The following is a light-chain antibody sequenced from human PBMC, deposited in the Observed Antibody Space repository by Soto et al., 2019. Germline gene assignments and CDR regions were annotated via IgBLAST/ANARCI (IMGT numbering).Light chain of an antibody. CDR1: QSISYW. V-gene: IGKV1-5*03. Sequence: DIQMTQFPATLSASVGDRVTITCRASQSISYWLAWYQQKPGKAPNLLIYEASTLESGVPSRFSGSGSGTEFTLTITSLQPDDFATYYCRHYNTYSPPYTFGQGTKLEIK. CDR2: EAS. J-gene: IGKJ2*01. CDR3: RHYNTYSPPYT.